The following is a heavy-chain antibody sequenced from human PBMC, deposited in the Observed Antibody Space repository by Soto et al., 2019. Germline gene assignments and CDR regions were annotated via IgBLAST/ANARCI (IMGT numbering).Heavy chain of an antibody. D-gene: IGHD2-15*01. J-gene: IGHJ6*01. V-gene: IGHV3-49*04. Sequence: GGSLRLSCTASGFTFGDYAMSWVRQAPGKGLEWVGFIRSKAYGGTTEYAASVKGRFTISRDDSKSIAYLQMNSLKTEDAAVYYWTVTLTLGYCSGGSCSPRGYYGMDVWGQGTTVTVSS. CDR2: IRSKAYGGTT. CDR3: TVTLTLGYCSGGSCSPRGYYGMDV. CDR1: GFTFGDYA.